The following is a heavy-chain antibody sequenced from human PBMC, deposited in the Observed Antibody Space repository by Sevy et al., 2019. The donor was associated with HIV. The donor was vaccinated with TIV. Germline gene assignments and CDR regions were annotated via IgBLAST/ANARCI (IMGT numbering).Heavy chain of an antibody. Sequence: GGSLRLSCAASGFTFSSHWMQWVRQAPGKGLVWVSRLNYDGSYTNYADSVKGRVTISRDNAKSTMYLQMNSLRAEDTALYYCARSKVGVCDAFDIWGQGTMVTVSS. V-gene: IGHV3-74*01. CDR3: ARSKVGVCDAFDI. D-gene: IGHD3-16*01. J-gene: IGHJ3*02. CDR2: LNYDGSYT. CDR1: GFTFSSHW.